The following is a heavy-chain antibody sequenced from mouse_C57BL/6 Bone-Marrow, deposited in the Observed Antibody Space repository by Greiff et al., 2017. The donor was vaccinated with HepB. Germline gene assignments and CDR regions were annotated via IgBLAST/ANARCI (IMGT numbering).Heavy chain of an antibody. CDR2: IDPENGDT. V-gene: IGHV14-4*01. CDR1: GFNIKDDY. Sequence: EVQLQESGAELVRPGASVKLSCTASGFNIKDDYMHWVKQRPEQGLEWIGWIDPENGDTEYASKFQGKATITADTSSNTAYLQLSSLTSEDTAVYYCTTYYYDYEGAMDYWGQGTSVTVSS. CDR3: TTYYYDYEGAMDY. D-gene: IGHD2-4*01. J-gene: IGHJ4*01.